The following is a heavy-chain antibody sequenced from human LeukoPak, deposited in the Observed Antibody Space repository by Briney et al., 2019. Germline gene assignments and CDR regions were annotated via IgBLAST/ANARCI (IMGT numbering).Heavy chain of an antibody. CDR3: ARDGRYCSSTSCPSWFDP. V-gene: IGHV4-59*01. CDR1: GGSISSYY. D-gene: IGHD2-2*01. CDR2: IYYSGIT. J-gene: IGHJ5*02. Sequence: SETLSLTCTVSGGSISSYYWSWIRQPPGKGLEWIGYIYYSGITNYNPSLKSRVTISVDTSKNQFSLKLSSVTAADTAVYYCARDGRYCSSTSCPSWFDPWGQGTLVTVSS.